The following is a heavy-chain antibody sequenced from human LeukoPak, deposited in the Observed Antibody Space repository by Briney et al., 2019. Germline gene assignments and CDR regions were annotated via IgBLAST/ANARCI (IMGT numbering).Heavy chain of an antibody. CDR2: IYYSGST. CDR1: GGSISSYY. CDR3: ARDGYYGSGLDY. Sequence: SSDTLSLTCTVSGGSISSYYWSWIRQPPGKGLESIGYIYYSGSTNYNPSLKSRVTISLDTSKNQFSLKLSSVTAADTAVYYCARDGYYGSGLDYWGQGTLVTVSS. J-gene: IGHJ4*02. V-gene: IGHV4-59*01. D-gene: IGHD3-10*01.